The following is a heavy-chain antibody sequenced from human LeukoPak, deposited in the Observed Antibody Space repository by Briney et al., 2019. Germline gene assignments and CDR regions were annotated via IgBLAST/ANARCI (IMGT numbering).Heavy chain of an antibody. CDR3: VRDTGMKAYSYDSRPYYRIKWLDP. CDR1: GYPFIASY. V-gene: IGHV1-2*02. Sequence: ASVKVACKASGYPFIASYLNCVRQAPEQGLEWIGWINHNSWSTYYAQNVQGRVTMTRDTSIATASMGLPPMTRYATPFSTCVRDTGMKAYSYDSRPYYRIKWLDPWGQGTLVAVSS. J-gene: IGHJ5*02. CDR2: INHNSWST. D-gene: IGHD3-22*01.